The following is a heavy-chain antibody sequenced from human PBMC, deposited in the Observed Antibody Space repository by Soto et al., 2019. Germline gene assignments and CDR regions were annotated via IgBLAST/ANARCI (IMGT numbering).Heavy chain of an antibody. V-gene: IGHV1-69*12. CDR2: IIPIFGTA. CDR3: ARETGGDYYDSSGYSDY. J-gene: IGHJ4*02. CDR1: GGTFSSYA. Sequence: QVQLVQSGAEVKKPGSSVKVSCKASGGTFSSYAISWVRQAPGQGLEWMGGIIPIFGTANYAQKFQGRVTIPAEESTRTAYMELSSMRSEDTAVYYCARETGGDYYDSSGYSDYWGQGTLVTVSS. D-gene: IGHD3-22*01.